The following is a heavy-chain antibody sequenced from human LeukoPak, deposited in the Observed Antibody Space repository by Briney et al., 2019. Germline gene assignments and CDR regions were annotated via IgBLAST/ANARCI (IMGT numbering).Heavy chain of an antibody. CDR3: ARTLYGSGSYYKGYYYMDV. V-gene: IGHV4-38-2*02. CDR1: GYSISTAYY. D-gene: IGHD3-10*01. J-gene: IGHJ6*03. Sequence: SETLSLTCSVSGYSISTAYYWGWIRQPPGKGLEWIGSVLRTGNTHYSSSLKSRVTISIDTSTNQFSLQLRSVTAADTAVYYCARTLYGSGSYYKGYYYMDVWGKGTTVTISS. CDR2: VLRTGNT.